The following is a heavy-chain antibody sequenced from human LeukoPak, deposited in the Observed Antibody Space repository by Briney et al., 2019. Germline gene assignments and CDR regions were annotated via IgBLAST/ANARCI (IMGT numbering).Heavy chain of an antibody. CDR2: MSGNGGTT. CDR1: GFSFRTYG. V-gene: IGHV3-23*01. CDR3: ARRDYYDSSGYSPLFDY. J-gene: IGHJ4*02. D-gene: IGHD3-22*01. Sequence: GGSLRLSCAASGFSFRTYGMRWVRQAPGQGLEWVSGMSGNGGTTYYADSVKGRFTISRDNSKNTLYLQMNNLRVEDTAVYYCARRDYYDSSGYSPLFDYWGQGTLVTVSS.